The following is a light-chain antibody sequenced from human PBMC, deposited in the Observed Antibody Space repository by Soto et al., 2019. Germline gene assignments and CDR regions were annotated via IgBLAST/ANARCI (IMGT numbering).Light chain of an antibody. Sequence: QSVLTQPPSVSGAPGQRVTISCTGSSSSIGAGYDVPWYQQLPGTAPKLLIYGNTNRPSGVPDRFSASKSGTSASLAITGRQAEDEADYYCQSYDTGRSVGVFGTGTKLTVL. J-gene: IGLJ1*01. CDR3: QSYDTGRSVGV. CDR2: GNT. V-gene: IGLV1-40*01. CDR1: SSSIGAGYD.